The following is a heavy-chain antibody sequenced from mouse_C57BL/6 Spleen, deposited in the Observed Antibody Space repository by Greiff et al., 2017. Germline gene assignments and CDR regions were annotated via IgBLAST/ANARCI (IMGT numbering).Heavy chain of an antibody. D-gene: IGHD3-2*01. V-gene: IGHV6-3*01. Sequence: EVMLVESGGGLVQPGGSMKLSCVASGFTFSNYWMNWVRQSPEKGLEWVAQIRLKSDNYATHYAESVKGRFTISRDESKSSVYLQMNNLRAEDTRIYYCTGVDSYWGQGTTLTVSS. J-gene: IGHJ2*01. CDR3: TGVDSY. CDR1: GFTFSNYW. CDR2: IRLKSDNYAT.